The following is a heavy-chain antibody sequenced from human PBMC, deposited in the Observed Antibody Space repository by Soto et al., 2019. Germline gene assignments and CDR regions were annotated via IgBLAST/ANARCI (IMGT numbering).Heavy chain of an antibody. CDR3: ARRYSGSYFGFDY. CDR2: IYPGDSET. V-gene: IGHV5-51*01. CDR1: GYTFSNFW. J-gene: IGHJ4*02. Sequence: PGESLKISCQCSGYTFSNFWIARVRQLPGKGLEYMGIIYPGDSETRYSPSFHGKVTISADRSIGTAYLQWSSLEASDSAFYFCARRYSGSYFGFDYWGQGTLVTVSS. D-gene: IGHD1-26*01.